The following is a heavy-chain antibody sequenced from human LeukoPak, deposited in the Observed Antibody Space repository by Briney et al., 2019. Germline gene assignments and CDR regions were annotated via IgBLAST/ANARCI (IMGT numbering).Heavy chain of an antibody. CDR2: IYYSGST. V-gene: IGHV4-59*01. CDR3: ARESRSYGHLYYYYYMDV. CDR1: GGSISSYY. J-gene: IGHJ6*03. Sequence: SETLSLTCTVSGGSISSYYWSWIRQPPGKGLEWIGCIYYSGSTNYNPSLKSRVTISVDTSKNQFSLKLSSVTAADTAVYYCARESRSYGHLYYYYYMDVWGKGTTVTVSS. D-gene: IGHD5-18*01.